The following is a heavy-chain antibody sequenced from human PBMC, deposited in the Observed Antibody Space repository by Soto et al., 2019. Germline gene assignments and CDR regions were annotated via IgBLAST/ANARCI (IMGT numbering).Heavy chain of an antibody. D-gene: IGHD4-17*01. Sequence: GASVKVSCKASGYTFTSYDINWVRQATGQGLGWMGWMNPNSGNTGYAQKFQGRVTMTRNTSISTAYMELSSLRSEDTAVYYCARGGGHGDYVSYYDYGMDVWGQGTTVTVSS. CDR1: GYTFTSYD. J-gene: IGHJ6*02. CDR3: ARGGGHGDYVSYYDYGMDV. V-gene: IGHV1-8*01. CDR2: MNPNSGNT.